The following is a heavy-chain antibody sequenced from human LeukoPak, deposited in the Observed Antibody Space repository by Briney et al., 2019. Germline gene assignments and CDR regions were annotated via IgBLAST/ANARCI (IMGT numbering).Heavy chain of an antibody. CDR1: GYTFTSYG. CDR2: ISAYNGNT. D-gene: IGHD3-22*01. Sequence: ASVQVSCEASGYTFTSYGISWVRQAPGQGLEWMGWISAYNGNTNYAQKLQGRVTMTTDTSTSTAYMELRSLRSDDTAVYYCARALSPDYYDSSGYYFGYYYYYGMDVWGQGTTVTVSS. J-gene: IGHJ6*02. CDR3: ARALSPDYYDSSGYYFGYYYYYGMDV. V-gene: IGHV1-18*01.